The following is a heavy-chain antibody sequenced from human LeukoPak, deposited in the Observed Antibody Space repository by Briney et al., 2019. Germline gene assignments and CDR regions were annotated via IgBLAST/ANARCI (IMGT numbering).Heavy chain of an antibody. D-gene: IGHD6-19*01. J-gene: IGHJ4*02. CDR1: GGTFSSYA. CDR3: ARVVGIAVAEYYFDY. CDR2: IIPIFGTA. V-gene: IGHV1-69*01. Sequence: SVKVSCMASGGTFSSYAISWVRQAPGQGLEWMGGIIPIFGTANYAQKFQGRVTITADEPTSTAYMELSSLRSEDTAVYYCARVVGIAVAEYYFDYWGQGTLVTVSS.